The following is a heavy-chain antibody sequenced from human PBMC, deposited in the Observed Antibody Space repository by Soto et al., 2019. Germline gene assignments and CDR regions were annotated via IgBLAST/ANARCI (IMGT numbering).Heavy chain of an antibody. D-gene: IGHD2-15*01. V-gene: IGHV3-33*01. CDR3: ARERQVDYSTSSYYYYGMDV. J-gene: IGHJ6*02. CDR2: IWYDGSNK. CDR1: GFTFSSYG. Sequence: GGSLRLSCAASGFTFSSYGMHWVRQAPGKGLEWVAVIWYDGSNKYYADSVKGRFTISRDNSKNTLYLQMNSLRAEDTAVYYSARERQVDYSTSSYYYYGMDVWGQGTTVTVSS.